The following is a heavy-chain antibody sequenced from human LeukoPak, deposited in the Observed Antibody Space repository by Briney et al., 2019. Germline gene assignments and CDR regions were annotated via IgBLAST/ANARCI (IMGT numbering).Heavy chain of an antibody. D-gene: IGHD2-2*01. V-gene: IGHV4-30-2*01. J-gene: IGHJ2*01. CDR1: GGSISSGGYY. Sequence: SQTLSITCTVSGGSISSGGYYWSWIRQPPGKGLEWIGYIYHSGSTYYNPSLKSRVTISVDRSKNQFSLKLSSVTAADTAAYYCASATRYCSPTSCSAGWYFDVWGRGVLVTVSS. CDR2: IYHSGST. CDR3: ASATRYCSPTSCSAGWYFDV.